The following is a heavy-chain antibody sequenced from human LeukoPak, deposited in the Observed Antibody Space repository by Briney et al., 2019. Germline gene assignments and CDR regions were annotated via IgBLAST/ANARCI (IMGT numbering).Heavy chain of an antibody. J-gene: IGHJ4*02. CDR2: IHPPDSET. V-gene: IGHV5-51*01. CDR3: ARQGCTTTGCHTIDY. CDR1: GYTYTKSW. D-gene: IGHD2-2*02. Sequence: GESLKISCKGSGYTYTKSWIAWVRQMPGKGLELMGIIHPPDSETRYSPSFEGQVTISVDKSISTAYLQWSSLKASDTAMYYCARQGCTTTGCHTIDYWGQGTLVTVSS.